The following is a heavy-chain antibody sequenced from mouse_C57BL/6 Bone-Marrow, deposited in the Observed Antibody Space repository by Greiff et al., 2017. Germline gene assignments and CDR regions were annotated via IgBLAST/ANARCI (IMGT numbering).Heavy chain of an antibody. CDR3: ARSGYYAYAGAY. CDR2: IYPGSGST. J-gene: IGHJ3*01. D-gene: IGHD2-2*01. V-gene: IGHV1-55*01. CDR1: GYTFTSYW. Sequence: QVQLQQPGAELAKPGASVKMSCKASGYTFTSYWITWVKQRPGQGLEWIGDIYPGSGSTNYNEKFKSKATLTVDTSSSTAYMQLSSLTSEDSAVYYCARSGYYAYAGAYWGQGTLVTVSA.